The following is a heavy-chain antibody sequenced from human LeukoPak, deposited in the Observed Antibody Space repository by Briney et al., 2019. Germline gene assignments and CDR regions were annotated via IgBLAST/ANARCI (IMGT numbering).Heavy chain of an antibody. D-gene: IGHD3-22*01. V-gene: IGHV4-34*09. CDR1: GGSFSGYY. Sequence: SETLSLTCAVYGGSFSGYYWSWIRQPPGKGLEWIGEINHSGSTNYNPSLKSRVTISVDTSKNQFSLKLSSVTAADTAVYYCARDLGYYDSSGPFGYWGQGTLVTVSS. CDR3: ARDLGYYDSSGPFGY. J-gene: IGHJ4*02. CDR2: INHSGST.